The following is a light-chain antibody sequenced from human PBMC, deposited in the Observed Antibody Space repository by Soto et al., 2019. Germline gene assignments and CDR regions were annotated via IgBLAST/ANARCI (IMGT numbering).Light chain of an antibody. CDR1: QSVLFSSNKKNY. Sequence: DIVMTQSPDSLAVSLGERATINCKSSQSVLFSSNKKNYLAWYQQKSGQPPKLLIYWASTRESGVPDRFSGSGSGKDFTLTISSLQAEDVAVYYCQQYYETPQTFGQGTKVEIK. CDR3: QQYYETPQT. J-gene: IGKJ1*01. V-gene: IGKV4-1*01. CDR2: WAS.